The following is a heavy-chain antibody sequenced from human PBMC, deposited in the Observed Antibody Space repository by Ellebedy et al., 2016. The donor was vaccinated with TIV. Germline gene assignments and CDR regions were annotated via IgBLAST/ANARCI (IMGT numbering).Heavy chain of an antibody. D-gene: IGHD1-26*01. V-gene: IGHV3-7*02. CDR3: VRGQSSGVGAPY. CDR2: IKFDEIEK. Sequence: PGGSLRLSCAASGFTFTRYWMAWLRQAPGKGLEYVAHIKFDEIEKYYADSVKGRFTISRDNARNSLYLQLNSLRVGDTAVYYCVRGQSSGVGAPYWGQGTRVTVSS. J-gene: IGHJ4*02. CDR1: GFTFTRYW.